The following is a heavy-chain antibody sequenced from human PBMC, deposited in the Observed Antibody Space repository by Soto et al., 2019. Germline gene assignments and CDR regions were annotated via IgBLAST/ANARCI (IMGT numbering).Heavy chain of an antibody. V-gene: IGHV4-31*03. CDR1: GGSISSGGYY. Sequence: QVQLQESGPGLVKPSQTLSLTCTVSGGSISSGGYYWSWIRQHPEKGLEWIGYIYYSGSTYYNPSLKSRVTISVDTSKNQFSLKLSSVTAADTAVYYCARETPGSNYVHYWGQGTLVTVSS. CDR3: ARETPGSNYVHY. J-gene: IGHJ4*02. D-gene: IGHD2-15*01. CDR2: IYYSGST.